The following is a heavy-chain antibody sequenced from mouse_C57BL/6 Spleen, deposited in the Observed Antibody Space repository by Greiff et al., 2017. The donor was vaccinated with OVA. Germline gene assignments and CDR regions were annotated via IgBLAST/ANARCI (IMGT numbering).Heavy chain of an antibody. Sequence: EVQLVESEGGLVQPGSSMKLSCTASGFTFSDYYMAWVRQVPEKGLEWVANINYDGSSTYYLDSLKSRFIISRDNAKNILYLQMSSLKSEDTATYYCARVSANWDYFDYWGQGTTLTVSS. V-gene: IGHV5-16*01. D-gene: IGHD4-1*01. CDR3: ARVSANWDYFDY. J-gene: IGHJ2*01. CDR2: INYDGSST. CDR1: GFTFSDYY.